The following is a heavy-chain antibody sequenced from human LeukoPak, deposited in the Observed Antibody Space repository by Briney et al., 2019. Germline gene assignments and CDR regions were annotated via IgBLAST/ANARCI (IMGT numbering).Heavy chain of an antibody. CDR3: ARSSGYYYVDY. CDR1: GGSFSGYY. V-gene: IGHV4-34*01. J-gene: IGHJ4*02. Sequence: SETLSLTCAVYGGSFSGYYRSWIRQPPGKGLEWIGEVNHSGSTNYNPSLKSRVTISVDTSKNQFSLKLSSVTAADTAVYYCARSSGYYYVDYWGQGTLVTVSS. D-gene: IGHD3-22*01. CDR2: VNHSGST.